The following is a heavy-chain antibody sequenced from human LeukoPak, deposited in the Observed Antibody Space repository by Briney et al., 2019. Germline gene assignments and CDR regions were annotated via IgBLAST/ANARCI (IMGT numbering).Heavy chain of an antibody. CDR1: GGSISSYY. Sequence: SETLSLTCTVSGGSISSYYWSWLRQPPGKGLEWIGYIYYSGSTNYNPSLKSRVTISVDTSKNQFSLKLSSVTAADTAVYYCARDLRYSSSWPHFDYWGQGTLVTVSS. CDR2: IYYSGST. CDR3: ARDLRYSSSWPHFDY. D-gene: IGHD6-13*01. V-gene: IGHV4-59*01. J-gene: IGHJ4*02.